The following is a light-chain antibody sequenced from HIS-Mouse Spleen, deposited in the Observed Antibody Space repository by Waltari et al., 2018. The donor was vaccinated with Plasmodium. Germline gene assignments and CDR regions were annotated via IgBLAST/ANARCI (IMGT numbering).Light chain of an antibody. J-gene: IGKJ2*01. V-gene: IGKV3-20*01. CDR1: QSVSSSY. CDR2: GAS. Sequence: EIVLTQSPGTLSLSPGERATLSCRASQSVSSSYLAWYQQKPGQAPRLLIYGASSRAPGIPDRFSGRGSRTDFTLTISRLETEDFAGYYCQQYGSSPYTFGQGTKLEIK. CDR3: QQYGSSPYT.